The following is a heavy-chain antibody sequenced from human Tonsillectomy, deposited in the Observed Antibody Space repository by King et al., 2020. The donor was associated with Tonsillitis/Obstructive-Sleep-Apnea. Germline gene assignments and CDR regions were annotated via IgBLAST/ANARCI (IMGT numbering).Heavy chain of an antibody. Sequence: QLVQSGGGLVQPGGFLRLSCAASGFTFSSYAMSWVRQAPGKGLEWVSAISGSGGSTYYADSVKGRFTISRDNSKNTLYLQMNSLRAEDTAVYYCNGHYYDSSGYYARAYYFDYWGQGTLVTVSS. J-gene: IGHJ4*02. CDR3: NGHYYDSSGYYARAYYFDY. V-gene: IGHV3-23*04. CDR2: ISGSGGST. CDR1: GFTFSSYA. D-gene: IGHD3-22*01.